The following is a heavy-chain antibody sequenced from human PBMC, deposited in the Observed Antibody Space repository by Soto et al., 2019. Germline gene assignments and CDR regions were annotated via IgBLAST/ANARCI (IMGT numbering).Heavy chain of an antibody. CDR2: INHSGST. Sequence: QVQLQQWGAGLLKPSETLSLTCDVYGGSFSGYYWSWIRQPPGKGLEWIGEINHSGSTNYNPSLKSRVTISVDTSKNQFSLKLSSVTAADTAVYYCARGRFDIWGQGTMVTVSS. CDR1: GGSFSGYY. V-gene: IGHV4-34*01. CDR3: ARGRFDI. J-gene: IGHJ3*02.